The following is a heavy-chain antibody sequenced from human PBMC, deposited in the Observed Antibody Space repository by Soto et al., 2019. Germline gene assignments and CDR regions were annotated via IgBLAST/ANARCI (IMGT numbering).Heavy chain of an antibody. Sequence: QVQLVESGGGVVQPGRSLRLSCAASGFTFSSYGMHWVRQAPGKGLEWVAVISYDGSNKYYADSVKGRFTISRDNSKNPLYLQMNSLRAEDTAVYYCAKARYCSGGSCPKLHYYYGMDVWGQGTTVTVSS. V-gene: IGHV3-30*18. CDR3: AKARYCSGGSCPKLHYYYGMDV. CDR1: GFTFSSYG. D-gene: IGHD2-15*01. CDR2: ISYDGSNK. J-gene: IGHJ6*02.